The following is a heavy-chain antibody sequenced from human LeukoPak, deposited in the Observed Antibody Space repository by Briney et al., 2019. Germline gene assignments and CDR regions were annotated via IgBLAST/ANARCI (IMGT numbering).Heavy chain of an antibody. D-gene: IGHD6-13*01. CDR1: GYTFTSYG. CDR2: ISAYNDNT. Sequence: ASVKVSCKASGYTFTSYGISWVRQAPGQGLGWMGWISAYNDNTNYAQKLQGRVTMTTDTSTSTAYVELRSLRSDDTAVYYCARDEVWVSYSSSWYDYWGQGTLVTVSS. J-gene: IGHJ4*02. CDR3: ARDEVWVSYSSSWYDY. V-gene: IGHV1-18*01.